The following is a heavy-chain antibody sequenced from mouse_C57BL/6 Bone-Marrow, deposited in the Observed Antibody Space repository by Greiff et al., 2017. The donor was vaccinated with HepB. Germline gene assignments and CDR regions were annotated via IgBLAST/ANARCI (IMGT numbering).Heavy chain of an antibody. CDR3: ARYYDYDGPEPWFAY. V-gene: IGHV1-50*01. J-gene: IGHJ3*01. CDR2: IDPSDSYT. Sequence: VQLQQPGAELVKPGASVKLSCKASGYTFTSYWMQWVKQRPGQGLEWSGEIDPSDSYTNYNQKFKGKATLTVDTSSSTAYMQLSSLTSEDSAVYYCARYYDYDGPEPWFAYWGQGTLVTVSA. D-gene: IGHD2-4*01. CDR1: GYTFTSYW.